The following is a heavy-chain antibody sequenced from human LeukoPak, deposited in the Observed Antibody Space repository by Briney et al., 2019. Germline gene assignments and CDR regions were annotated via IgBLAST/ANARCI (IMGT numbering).Heavy chain of an antibody. Sequence: GGSLRLSCAASGFTFSSYSMNWVRQAPGKGLEWVSSISSSSSYIYYADSVKGRFTISRDNAKNSLYLQMNSLRAEDTAVHYCAKYVRGSIAAAGTDYWGQGTLVTVSS. J-gene: IGHJ4*02. CDR2: ISSSSSYI. D-gene: IGHD6-13*01. CDR3: AKYVRGSIAAAGTDY. V-gene: IGHV3-21*04. CDR1: GFTFSSYS.